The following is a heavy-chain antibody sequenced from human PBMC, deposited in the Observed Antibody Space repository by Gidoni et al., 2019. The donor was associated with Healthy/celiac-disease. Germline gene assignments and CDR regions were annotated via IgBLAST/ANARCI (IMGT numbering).Heavy chain of an antibody. J-gene: IGHJ5*02. V-gene: IGHV3-23*04. Sequence: EVQLVESGGGLVQPGGSLRLSCAASGFTFSRYAMSWVRQAPGKGLEWVSAISGSGGSTYYADSVKGRFTISRDNSKNTLYLQMNSLRAEDTAVYYCAKVGVVIIYQRRINWFDPWGQGTLVTVSS. CDR1: GFTFSRYA. CDR3: AKVGVVIIYQRRINWFDP. CDR2: ISGSGGST. D-gene: IGHD3-3*01.